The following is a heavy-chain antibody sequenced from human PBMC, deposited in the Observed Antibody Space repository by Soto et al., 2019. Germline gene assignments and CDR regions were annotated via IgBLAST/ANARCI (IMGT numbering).Heavy chain of an antibody. CDR2: IFHSGST. V-gene: IGHV4-4*02. CDR1: GDSISSSNW. CDR3: AREEGDGNYSYYGVDV. J-gene: IGHJ6*02. D-gene: IGHD2-21*02. Sequence: SETLSLTCAVSGDSISSSNWWSWVRQSPEKGLEWIGHIFHSGSTNYNPSLKSRVTISVDKSQNQFSLKMNSVTAADTAVYYCAREEGDGNYSYYGVDVWGQGTTVTVS.